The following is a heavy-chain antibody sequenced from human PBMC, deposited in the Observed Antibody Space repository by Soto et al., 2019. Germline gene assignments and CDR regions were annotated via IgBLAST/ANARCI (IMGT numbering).Heavy chain of an antibody. Sequence: QVQLLQSGAEVKKPGSSMRVSCKVSGGTFRTYAPNWVRQAPGHGLEWVGGITPVSGTTNYAQRFHGRVTVTADESTSTVYLDLTSLRFNDTAIYYCARAGTWGQGSLVTVSS. CDR2: ITPVSGTT. CDR3: ARAGT. J-gene: IGHJ5*02. V-gene: IGHV1-69*01. CDR1: GGTFRTYA.